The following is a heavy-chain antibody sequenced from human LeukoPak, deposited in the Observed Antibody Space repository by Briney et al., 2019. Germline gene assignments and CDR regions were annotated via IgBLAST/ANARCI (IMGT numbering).Heavy chain of an antibody. CDR1: GGSTSSYY. Sequence: ASETLSLTCTVSGGSTSSYYWSWIRQPPGKGLEWIGNIYYSGSTNYNPSLKSRVTISVDTSKNQFSLKLSSVTAADTAVYYCARDRVLYGMDVWGQGTTVTVSS. J-gene: IGHJ6*02. D-gene: IGHD3-10*01. V-gene: IGHV4-59*01. CDR3: ARDRVLYGMDV. CDR2: IYYSGST.